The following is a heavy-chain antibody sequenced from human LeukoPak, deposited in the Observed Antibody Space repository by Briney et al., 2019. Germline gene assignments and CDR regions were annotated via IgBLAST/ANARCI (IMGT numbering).Heavy chain of an antibody. J-gene: IGHJ4*02. CDR2: ISGSGDTT. Sequence: GGTLGLSCAASGFTFSTYGMSWVRQAPGKGLELVSAISGSGDTTYYADSVKVRFTISRDNSKNTLYLQMNSLRAEDTAVYYCAKDLLWFGETYDYWGQGTLVTVSS. CDR1: GFTFSTYG. D-gene: IGHD3-10*01. V-gene: IGHV3-23*01. CDR3: AKDLLWFGETYDY.